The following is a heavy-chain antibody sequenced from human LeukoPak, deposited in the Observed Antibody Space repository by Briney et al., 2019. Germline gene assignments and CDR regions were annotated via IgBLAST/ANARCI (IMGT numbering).Heavy chain of an antibody. J-gene: IGHJ4*02. V-gene: IGHV4-34*01. CDR1: GGSFSGYY. CDR3: ARGGCSSTSCYVAGYDY. Sequence: SETLSLTCAVYGGSFSGYYWSWIRQPPGKGLEWIGEINHSGSTNYNPSLKSRVTISVDTSKNQFSLKLSSVTAADTAVYYCARGGCSSTSCYVAGYDYWGQGTLVTFSS. CDR2: INHSGST. D-gene: IGHD2-2*01.